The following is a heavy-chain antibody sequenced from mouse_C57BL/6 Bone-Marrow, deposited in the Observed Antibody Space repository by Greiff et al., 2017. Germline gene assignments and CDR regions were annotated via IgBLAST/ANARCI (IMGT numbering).Heavy chain of an antibody. V-gene: IGHV5-6*01. Sequence: EVQLQESGGDLVKPGGSLKLSCAASGFTFSSYGMSWVRQTPDKRLEWVATISSGGSYTYYPDSVKGRFTISRDNAKNTLYLQMSSLKSEDTAMYYCARDYGSPFAYWGQGTLVTVSA. CDR2: ISSGGSYT. D-gene: IGHD1-1*01. CDR1: GFTFSSYG. CDR3: ARDYGSPFAY. J-gene: IGHJ3*01.